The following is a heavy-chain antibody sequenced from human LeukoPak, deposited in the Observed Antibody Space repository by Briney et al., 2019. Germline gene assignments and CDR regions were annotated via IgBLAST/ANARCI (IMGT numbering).Heavy chain of an antibody. V-gene: IGHV1-2*02. CDR1: GYTFTGYY. D-gene: IGHD6-13*01. CDR3: ARVWPGSSSWLYYYYGMDV. J-gene: IGHJ6*02. Sequence: GASVKASCKASGYTFTGYYMHWVRQAPGQGLEWMGWINPNSGGTNYAQKFQGRVTMTRDTSISTAYMELSRLRSDDTAVYYCARVWPGSSSWLYYYYGMDVWGQGTTVTVSS. CDR2: INPNSGGT.